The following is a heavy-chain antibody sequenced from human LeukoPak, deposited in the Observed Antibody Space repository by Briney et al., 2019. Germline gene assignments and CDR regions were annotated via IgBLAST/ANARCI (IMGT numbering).Heavy chain of an antibody. CDR2: IYTSGST. J-gene: IGHJ5*02. Sequence: KASETLSLTCTVSGGSISSYYWSWMRQPAGKGLEWIGRIYTSGSTNYNPSLKSRVTMSVDTSKNQFSLKLSSVTAADTAVYHCARESGVMVTFGGVINNWFDPWGQGTLVTVSS. V-gene: IGHV4-4*07. D-gene: IGHD3-16*02. CDR1: GGSISSYY. CDR3: ARESGVMVTFGGVINNWFDP.